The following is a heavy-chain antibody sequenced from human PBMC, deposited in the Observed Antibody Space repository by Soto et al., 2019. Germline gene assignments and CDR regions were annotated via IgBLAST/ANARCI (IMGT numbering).Heavy chain of an antibody. Sequence: GGSLRLSCAASGFTFSSYAMSWVRQAPGKGLEWVSVISGSGGSTHYADSVKGRSTISRDNSKNTLHLQVNSLRGEDTAVYYCAKEAEISGYYPDYWGQGTLVTVSS. CDR2: ISGSGGST. V-gene: IGHV3-23*01. CDR3: AKEAEISGYYPDY. CDR1: GFTFSSYA. J-gene: IGHJ4*02. D-gene: IGHD3-22*01.